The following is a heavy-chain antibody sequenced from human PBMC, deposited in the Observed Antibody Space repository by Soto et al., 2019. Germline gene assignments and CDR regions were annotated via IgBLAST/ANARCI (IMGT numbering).Heavy chain of an antibody. Sequence: QLQLQESGPGLVKPSETLSLTCTVSGGSISSSSYYWGWIRQPPGQGLEWIGSIYYSGSTYYNPSLKSRVTISVDTSKHQSALKLSSVTAAYTAVYYCARLPYCSSTSCDKGAFDYWGQGTLVTVSS. J-gene: IGHJ4*02. D-gene: IGHD2-2*02. V-gene: IGHV4-39*01. CDR3: ARLPYCSSTSCDKGAFDY. CDR2: IYYSGST. CDR1: GGSISSSSYY.